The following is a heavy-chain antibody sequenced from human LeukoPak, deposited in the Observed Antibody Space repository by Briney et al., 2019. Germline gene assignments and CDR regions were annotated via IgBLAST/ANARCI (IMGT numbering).Heavy chain of an antibody. Sequence: PSETLSFTCTVSGGSISSYYWSWIRQPPGKGLEWIGYIYHSGSTYYNPTLKSRVTISVDRSKNQFSLKLSSVTAADTAVYYCARAGYCSGTSCYVRSGFDYWGQGTLVTVSS. CDR2: IYHSGST. CDR1: GGSISSYY. V-gene: IGHV4-59*12. D-gene: IGHD2-2*01. CDR3: ARAGYCSGTSCYVRSGFDY. J-gene: IGHJ4*02.